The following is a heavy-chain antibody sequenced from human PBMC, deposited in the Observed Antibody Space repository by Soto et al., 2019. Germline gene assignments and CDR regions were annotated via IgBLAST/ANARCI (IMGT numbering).Heavy chain of an antibody. CDR1: GGSFSGYY. D-gene: IGHD3-3*01. CDR3: ARGRMYYDFWSGRPTGFDH. V-gene: IGHV4-34*01. Sequence: SETLSLTCAVYGGSFSGYYWSWIRQPPGKGLEWIGEINHSGSTNYNPSLKSRVTISVDTSKNQFSLKLSSVTAADTAVYYCARGRMYYDFWSGRPTGFDHWGQGTLVT. J-gene: IGHJ5*02. CDR2: INHSGST.